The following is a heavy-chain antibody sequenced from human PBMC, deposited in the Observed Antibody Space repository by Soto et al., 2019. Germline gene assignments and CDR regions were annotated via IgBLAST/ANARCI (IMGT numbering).Heavy chain of an antibody. D-gene: IGHD6-13*01. J-gene: IGHJ4*02. CDR1: GFTVSSNY. V-gene: IGHV3-53*02. CDR2: IYSGGST. Sequence: EVQLVETGGGLIQPGGSLRLSCADSGFTVSSNYMSWVRQAPGKGLEWVSVIYSGGSTYYADSVKGRFTISRDNSKNTLYLQMNSLRAEDTAVYYCAAGYSSKQPPWYWGQGTLVTVSS. CDR3: AAGYSSKQPPWY.